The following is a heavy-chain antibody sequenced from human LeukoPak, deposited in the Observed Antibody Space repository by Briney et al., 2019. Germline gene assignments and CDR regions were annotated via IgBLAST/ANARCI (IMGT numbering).Heavy chain of an antibody. CDR3: ARSYYDFWSGSYYYYMDV. V-gene: IGHV4-61*01. Sequence: PSETLSLTCTVYGDSVSSCSHYWSCIPPPPGKGLECIGYHTNRGSTNYNPSLKSRVTISVDTSKNQLSLNLNSVTAADTAVYYCARSYYDFWSGSYYYYMDVWGKGTTVTVSS. D-gene: IGHD3-3*01. CDR1: GDSVSSCSHY. J-gene: IGHJ6*03. CDR2: HTNRGST.